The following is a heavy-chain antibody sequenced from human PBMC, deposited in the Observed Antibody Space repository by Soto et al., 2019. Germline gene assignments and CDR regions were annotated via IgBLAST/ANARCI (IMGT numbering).Heavy chain of an antibody. CDR2: IKYSGTT. CDR3: ARHGITGSYYDDFDI. D-gene: IGHD1-26*01. Sequence: PETLSLPSTVSGGFLRSSRCHCGWLRQPPGKGLEWIASIKYSGTTFYNPSLKSRVTLSVDTSKNQFALKLSSVTAAETAVYYCARHGITGSYYDDFDIWGQGTMVT. CDR1: GGFLRSSRCH. J-gene: IGHJ3*02. V-gene: IGHV4-39*01.